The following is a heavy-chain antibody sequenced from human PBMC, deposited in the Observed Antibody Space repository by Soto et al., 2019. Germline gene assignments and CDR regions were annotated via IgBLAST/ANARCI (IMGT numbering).Heavy chain of an antibody. CDR3: AKFPPWEQWLVPHHFDY. CDR2: ISGSGGST. CDR1: GFTFSSYA. V-gene: IGHV3-23*01. D-gene: IGHD6-19*01. J-gene: IGHJ4*02. Sequence: GGSLRLSCAASGFTFSSYAMSWVRQAPGKGLEWVSAISGSGGSTYYADSVKGRFTISRDNSENTLYLQMNSLRAEDTAVYYCAKFPPWEQWLVPHHFDYWGQGTLVTVSS.